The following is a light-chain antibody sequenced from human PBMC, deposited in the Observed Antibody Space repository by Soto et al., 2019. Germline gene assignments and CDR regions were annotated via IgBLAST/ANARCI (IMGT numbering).Light chain of an antibody. Sequence: DIQMTQSPSSLSASVGDRVTITCRASQSISSYLSWYQQKPGKAPKLLINVASTLQSGVPSRFSGSGSGTDFTLAISSLQPEDFATYYCQQYHSFSFTFGQGTKLEIK. CDR2: VAS. J-gene: IGKJ2*01. CDR3: QQYHSFSFT. CDR1: QSISSY. V-gene: IGKV1-39*01.